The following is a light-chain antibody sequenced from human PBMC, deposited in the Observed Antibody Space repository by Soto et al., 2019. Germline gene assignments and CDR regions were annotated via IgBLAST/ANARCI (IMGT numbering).Light chain of an antibody. CDR1: SSNIGTNT. CDR2: STN. Sequence: QSALTQPPSASGTPGQRVIISCSGSSSNIGTNTVNWYQQLPGSAPQLLIYSTNQRPSGVPGRFSGSKSGTSASLAISGLPSDDDADYYGASYDGLLSLVLFGGGTKLTVL. CDR3: ASYDGLLSLVL. J-gene: IGLJ2*01. V-gene: IGLV1-44*01.